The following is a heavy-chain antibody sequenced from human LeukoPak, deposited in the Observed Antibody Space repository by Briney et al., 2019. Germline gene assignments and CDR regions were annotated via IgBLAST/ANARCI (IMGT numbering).Heavy chain of an antibody. J-gene: IGHJ4*02. D-gene: IGHD2-21*02. Sequence: PGGSLRLSCAASGFTFSSYSMNWVRQAPGKGLEWVSSISSSSSYIYYADSVKGRFTISRDNAKNSLYLQMNSLRAEDTAVYYCARDPGGDYGLDYWGQGTLVTVSS. V-gene: IGHV3-21*01. CDR3: ARDPGGDYGLDY. CDR2: ISSSSSYI. CDR1: GFTFSSYS.